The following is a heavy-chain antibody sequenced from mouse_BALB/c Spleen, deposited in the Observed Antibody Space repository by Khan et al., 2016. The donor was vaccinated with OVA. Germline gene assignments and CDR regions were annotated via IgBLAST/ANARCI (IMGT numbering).Heavy chain of an antibody. J-gene: IGHJ2*01. V-gene: IGHV1-7*01. CDR1: GYTFTTYW. Sequence: QVQLKQSGAELAKPGASVKMSCKASGYTFTTYWMHWVKQRPGQGLEWIGYINPTSGYPNYNEKFKDRATLSADKSSSTAYMQLSSLTSEDSAVYYCTRDRFDYWGQGTTLTVSA. CDR2: INPTSGYP. CDR3: TRDRFDY.